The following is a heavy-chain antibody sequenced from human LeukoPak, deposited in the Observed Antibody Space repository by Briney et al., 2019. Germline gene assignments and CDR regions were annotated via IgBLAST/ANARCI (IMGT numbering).Heavy chain of an antibody. D-gene: IGHD1-26*01. J-gene: IGHJ4*02. Sequence: GGSLRLSCAASRFTFSSYAMSWVRQAPGKGLEWVSAISGSGGSTYYADSVKGRFTISRDNSKNTLYLQMNSLRAEDTAVYYCAKGLVEWELSTGIDYWGQGTLVTVSS. CDR1: RFTFSSYA. V-gene: IGHV3-23*01. CDR3: AKGLVEWELSTGIDY. CDR2: ISGSGGST.